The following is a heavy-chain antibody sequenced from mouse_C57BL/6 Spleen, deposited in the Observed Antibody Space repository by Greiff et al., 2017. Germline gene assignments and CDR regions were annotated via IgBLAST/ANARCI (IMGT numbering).Heavy chain of an antibody. V-gene: IGHV10-1*01. CDR2: IRSKSNNYAT. CDR3: VRHPYGYYAMDY. CDR1: GFSFNTYA. J-gene: IGHJ4*01. D-gene: IGHD1-1*02. Sequence: EVQVVESGGGLVQPKGSLKLSCAASGFSFNTYAMNWVRQAPGKGLEWVARIRSKSNNYATYYADSVKDRFTISRDDSESMLYLQMNNLKTEDTAMYYCVRHPYGYYAMDYWGQGTSVTVAS.